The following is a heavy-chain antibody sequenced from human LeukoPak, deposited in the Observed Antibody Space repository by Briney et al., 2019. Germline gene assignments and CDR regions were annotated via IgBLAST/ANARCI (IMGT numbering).Heavy chain of an antibody. Sequence: SETLSLTCTVSGGSISSSSYYWGWIRQPPGKGLEWIGSIYYSGSTYYNPSLKSRVTISVDTSKNQFSLKLSSVTAADTAVYYCARHVAGWLRLDWFDPWGQGTLVTVSS. CDR2: IYYSGST. D-gene: IGHD5-12*01. CDR1: GGSISSSSYY. CDR3: ARHVAGWLRLDWFDP. V-gene: IGHV4-39*01. J-gene: IGHJ5*02.